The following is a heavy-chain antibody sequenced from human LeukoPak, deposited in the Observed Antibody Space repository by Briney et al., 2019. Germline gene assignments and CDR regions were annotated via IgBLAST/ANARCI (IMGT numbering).Heavy chain of an antibody. V-gene: IGHV5-51*01. J-gene: IGHJ4*02. D-gene: IGHD5-18*01. CDR1: GYIFTNYW. CDR2: IFPDDSDI. CDR3: ARQSSVSYRYGLDY. Sequence: GESLQISCKASGYIFTNYWIGWVRQMPGKGLEWMGIIFPDDSDIRYSPSFQGQVTISADKSFSTAYLQWSSLKASDTAMYYCARQSSVSYRYGLDYWGQGTLVTVSS.